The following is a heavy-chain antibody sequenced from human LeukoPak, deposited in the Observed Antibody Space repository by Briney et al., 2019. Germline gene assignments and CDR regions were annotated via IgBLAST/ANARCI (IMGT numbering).Heavy chain of an antibody. CDR2: ISSSSSTI. Sequence: GSLRLSCAASGFTISSYSMNWVRQAPGKGLEWVSYISSSSSTIYYADSVKGRFTISRDNAKNSLYLQMNSLRAEDTAVYYCARDMPGSGSYRFDYWGQGTLVTVSS. D-gene: IGHD3-10*01. CDR3: ARDMPGSGSYRFDY. J-gene: IGHJ4*02. CDR1: GFTISSYS. V-gene: IGHV3-48*01.